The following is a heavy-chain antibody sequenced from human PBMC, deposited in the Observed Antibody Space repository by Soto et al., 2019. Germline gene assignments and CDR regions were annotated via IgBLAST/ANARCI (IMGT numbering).Heavy chain of an antibody. CDR3: ARGDTAMVFSFDY. CDR1: GFTFSSYG. D-gene: IGHD5-18*01. CDR2: ISYDGSNK. Sequence: QVQLVESGGGVVQPGRSLRLSCAASGFTFSSYGMHWVRQAPGKGLEWVAVISYDGSNKYYADSVKGRFTISRDNSKNTLYLQMNSLRAEDTAVYYCARGDTAMVFSFDYWGQGTLVTVSS. J-gene: IGHJ4*02. V-gene: IGHV3-30*03.